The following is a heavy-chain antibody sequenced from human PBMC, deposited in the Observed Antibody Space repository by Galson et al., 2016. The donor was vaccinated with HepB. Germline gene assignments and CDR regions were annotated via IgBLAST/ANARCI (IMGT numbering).Heavy chain of an antibody. CDR3: ARTAYGVAARYVDYYGMDV. Sequence: SVKVSCKASGYTFTTYGISWVRQAPGQGLEWMGWISTYNGHTNYAQKLQGRVTMTSHTSTSTAYMELRSLRSDDTAVYYCARTAYGVAARYVDYYGMDVWGQGTTVTVSS. J-gene: IGHJ6*02. V-gene: IGHV1-18*01. CDR1: GYTFTTYG. D-gene: IGHD6-6*01. CDR2: ISTYNGHT.